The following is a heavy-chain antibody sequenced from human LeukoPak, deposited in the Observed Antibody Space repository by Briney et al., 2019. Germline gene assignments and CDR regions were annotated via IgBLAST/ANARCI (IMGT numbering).Heavy chain of an antibody. CDR3: ARGSVAGYYYYYYMDV. CDR1: GFTFSSYE. Sequence: GGSLRLSCAASGFTFSSYEMNWVRQAPGKGLEWVSRINSDGSSTSYADSVKGRFTISRDNAKNTLYLQMNSLGAEDTAVYYCARGSVAGYYYYYYMDVWGKGTTVTISS. J-gene: IGHJ6*03. D-gene: IGHD6-19*01. V-gene: IGHV3-74*01. CDR2: INSDGSST.